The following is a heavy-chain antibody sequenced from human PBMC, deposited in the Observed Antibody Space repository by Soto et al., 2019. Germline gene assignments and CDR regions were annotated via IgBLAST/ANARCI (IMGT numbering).Heavy chain of an antibody. Sequence: GGSLRLSCAASGFTFSNAWMSWVRQAPGKGLEWVGRIKSKTDGGITDYAAPVKGRFTISRDDSKNTLFLQMNSLKTEDTAVYYCRTDDPINRNWGQGTLVTVSS. J-gene: IGHJ4*02. CDR2: IKSKTDGGIT. CDR1: GFTFSNAW. V-gene: IGHV3-15*01. CDR3: RTDDPINRN.